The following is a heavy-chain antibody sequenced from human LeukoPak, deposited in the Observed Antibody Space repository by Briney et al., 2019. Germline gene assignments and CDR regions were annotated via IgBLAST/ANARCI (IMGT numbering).Heavy chain of an antibody. CDR2: ISYDGSNK. CDR3: ARDGCGGDCYWGFDY. CDR1: GFTFSSYA. J-gene: IGHJ4*02. V-gene: IGHV3-30*04. Sequence: GRSLRLSCAASGFTFSSYAMHWVRQAPGKGLEWVAVISYDGSNKYYADSVKGRFTISRDNSKNTLYLQMNCLRAEDTAVYYCARDGCGGDCYWGFDYWGQGTLVTVSS. D-gene: IGHD2-21*02.